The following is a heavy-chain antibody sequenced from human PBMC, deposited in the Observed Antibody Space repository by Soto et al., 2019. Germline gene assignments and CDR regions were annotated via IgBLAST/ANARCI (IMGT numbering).Heavy chain of an antibody. CDR1: GFIFSNFG. J-gene: IGHJ4*02. CDR2: IWYDGSNE. CDR3: ARDNWNYESGGHFDY. Sequence: PGGSLRLSCAASGFIFSNFGMHWVRQAPGKGLEWVAVIWYDGSNEYYADSVKGRFTISRDNSKNTLYLQMNSLRAEDTAVYYCARDNWNYESGGHFDYWGQGTLVTVSS. V-gene: IGHV3-30*19. D-gene: IGHD1-7*01.